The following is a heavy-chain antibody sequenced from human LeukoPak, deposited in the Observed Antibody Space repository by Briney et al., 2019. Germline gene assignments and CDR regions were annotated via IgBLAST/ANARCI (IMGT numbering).Heavy chain of an antibody. CDR2: MNPNSGNT. Sequence: ASVKVSCKASGYTFTSYDINWVRQATGQGLEWMGWMNPNSGNTGYAQKFQGRVTMTRNTSISTAYMELSSLRSEDTAAYYCARVGWYYDFWSGYYYYFDYWGQGTLVTVSS. V-gene: IGHV1-8*01. D-gene: IGHD3-3*01. CDR1: GYTFTSYD. CDR3: ARVGWYYDFWSGYYYYFDY. J-gene: IGHJ4*02.